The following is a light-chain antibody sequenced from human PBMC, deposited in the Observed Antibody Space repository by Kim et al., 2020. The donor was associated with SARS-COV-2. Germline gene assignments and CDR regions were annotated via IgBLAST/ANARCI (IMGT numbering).Light chain of an antibody. J-gene: IGLJ2*01. Sequence: QSALTQPPSVSGSPGQSVTISCTGTSSDIGSYNRVSWYQQPPGTAPKLIIYEVNNRPSGVPDRFSGSRSGNTDSLTLSGLQAEDEADYYCSSFTTSKTLLFGGGTQLTVL. V-gene: IGLV2-18*02. CDR1: SSDIGSYNR. CDR3: SSFTTSKTLL. CDR2: EVN.